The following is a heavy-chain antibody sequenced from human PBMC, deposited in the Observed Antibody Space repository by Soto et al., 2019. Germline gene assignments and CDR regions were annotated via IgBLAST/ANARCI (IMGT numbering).Heavy chain of an antibody. CDR2: IYYSGST. CDR1: GGSISSYY. J-gene: IGHJ4*02. V-gene: IGHV4-59*01. Sequence: PSETLSLTCTVPGGSISSYYWSWIRQPPGKGLEWIGYIYYSGSTNYNPSLKSRVTISVDTSKNQFSLKLSSVTAADTAVYYCARDRRGGYYDSSGPFDYWGQGTLVTVSS. D-gene: IGHD3-22*01. CDR3: ARDRRGGYYDSSGPFDY.